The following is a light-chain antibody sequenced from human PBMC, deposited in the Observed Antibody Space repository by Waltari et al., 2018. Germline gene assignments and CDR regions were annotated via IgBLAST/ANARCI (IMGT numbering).Light chain of an antibody. CDR1: RSNVGVYNF. V-gene: IGLV2-8*01. CDR3: TSYAGKNILV. J-gene: IGLJ3*02. CDR2: EVN. Sequence: QSVLTQPPSASGSLGQSVTISCTGARSNVGVYNFFSWYQQHPGKAPKLIIYEVNKRPSGVPDRFSGSKSGNTASLTVSGLLAEDEADYYCTSYAGKNILVFGGGTNLTVL.